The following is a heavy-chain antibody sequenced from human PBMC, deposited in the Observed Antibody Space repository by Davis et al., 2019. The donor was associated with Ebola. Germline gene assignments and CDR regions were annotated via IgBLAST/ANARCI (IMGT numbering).Heavy chain of an antibody. D-gene: IGHD3-22*01. CDR2: ISGSGDRT. V-gene: IGHV3-23*01. CDR1: GFTFSTYA. CDR3: AKEIKYYYDSNAFDI. J-gene: IGHJ3*02. Sequence: GESLKISCAASGFTFSTYAMSWVRQAPGKGLEWVSAISGSGDRTYYADSVKGRFTISRDNSKNTLYLQMNSLRAEDTAVYYCAKEIKYYYDSNAFDIWGQGTMVSVSS.